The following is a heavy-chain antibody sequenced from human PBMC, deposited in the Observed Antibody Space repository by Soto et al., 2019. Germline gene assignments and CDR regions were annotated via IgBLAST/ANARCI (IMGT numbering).Heavy chain of an antibody. V-gene: IGHV4-4*07. CDR1: GGSINSYY. CDR2: FYPTGKI. Sequence: QVQLQESGPGLVKPSETLSLTCTVSGGSINSYYWCWVRQPAGKGLEWIGRFYPTGKINYTPSLKSRLTMSADTSRNQFSLNLTYVPAADTAVYYCARCGLDYGMDVWGQGTTVTVSS. CDR3: ARCGLDYGMDV. J-gene: IGHJ6*02. D-gene: IGHD3-16*01.